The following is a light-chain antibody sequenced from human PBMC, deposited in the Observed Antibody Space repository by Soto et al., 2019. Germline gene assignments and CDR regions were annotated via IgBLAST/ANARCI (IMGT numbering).Light chain of an antibody. J-gene: IGKJ1*01. CDR1: QTISSW. V-gene: IGKV1-5*03. Sequence: DIEMTQSPSTRAVSVGDGFTSTCRASQTISSWLAWYQQKPGKAPKLLIYKASTLKSGVPSRFSGSGSGTDFTLTISSLQHEDFATYYCQQSYYNPTFGQGTKVDIK. CDR3: QQSYYNPT. CDR2: KAS.